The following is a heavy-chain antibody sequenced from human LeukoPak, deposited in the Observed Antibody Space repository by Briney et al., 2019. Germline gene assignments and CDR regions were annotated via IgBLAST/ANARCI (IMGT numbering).Heavy chain of an antibody. Sequence: SETLSLTCAVYGGSFSGYYWSWIRQPPGKGLEWIGEINHSGSTNYNPSLKSRVTISVDTSKNQFSLKLSSVTPEDTAVYYCARGPQLVGYYYIDVWGKGTTVTVSS. V-gene: IGHV4-34*01. CDR3: ARGPQLVGYYYIDV. J-gene: IGHJ6*03. CDR1: GGSFSGYY. CDR2: INHSGST. D-gene: IGHD6-13*01.